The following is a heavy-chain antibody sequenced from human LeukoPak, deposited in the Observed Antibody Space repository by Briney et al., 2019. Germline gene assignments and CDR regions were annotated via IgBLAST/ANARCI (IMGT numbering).Heavy chain of an antibody. CDR3: ARPQHGDLYAFDI. D-gene: IGHD4-17*01. CDR2: INSDGSST. J-gene: IGHJ3*02. Sequence: GGSLRLSCAASGFTFTSYWMHWVRQAPGKGLVWVSRINSDGSSTTYADSVKGRFTISRDNAKDTLYLQMNSLRAEDTAVYYCARPQHGDLYAFDIWGQGTMVTVSS. V-gene: IGHV3-74*01. CDR1: GFTFTSYW.